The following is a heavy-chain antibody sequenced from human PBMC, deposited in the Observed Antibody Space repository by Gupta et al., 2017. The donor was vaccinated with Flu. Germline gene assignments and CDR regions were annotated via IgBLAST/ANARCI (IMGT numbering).Heavy chain of an antibody. D-gene: IGHD3-3*01. V-gene: IGHV2-5*02. CDR1: GFSLSTSEVG. CDR3: AHSEYYNFWSGYPRFDS. J-gene: IGHJ4*02. CDR2: IYWDDDK. Sequence: QITLKESGPTLVKPTQTLTLTCTFSGFSLSTSEVGVAWIRQPPGQALEWLALIYWDDDKRYSPSLKSRLTITKDTSKNQVVLTMTNMDPVDTATYYCAHSEYYNFWSGYPRFDSWGQGTLVTVSS.